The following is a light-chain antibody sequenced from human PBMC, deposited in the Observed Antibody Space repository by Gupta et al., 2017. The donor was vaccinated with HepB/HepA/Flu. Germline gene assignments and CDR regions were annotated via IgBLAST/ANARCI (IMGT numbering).Light chain of an antibody. Sequence: EIVMTQSPATLSVSPGARATLSCRASRCGSSNLAWYQQKPGQAPRLLIYGTSTRATGIPARFSGSGSGTEFTLTISRLQSEDFAVYYCQQYNNWSLTFGEGTKLEIK. J-gene: IGKJ4*01. CDR2: GTS. CDR1: RCGSSN. CDR3: QQYNNWSLT. V-gene: IGKV3-15*01.